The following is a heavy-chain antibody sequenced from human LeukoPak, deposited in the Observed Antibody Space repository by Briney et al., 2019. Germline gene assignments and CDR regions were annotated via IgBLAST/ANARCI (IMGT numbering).Heavy chain of an antibody. CDR3: ARVYNWNSSGLGAPRD. CDR2: IYHSGST. J-gene: IGHJ4*02. V-gene: IGHV4-59*08. CDR1: GGSISSYY. D-gene: IGHD1-7*01. Sequence: SETLSLTCTVSGGSISSYYWSWIRQPPGKGLEWIGSIYHSGSTYYNPSLKSRVTISVDTSKNQFSLKLSSVTAADTAVYYCARVYNWNSSGLGAPRDWGRGTLVTVSS.